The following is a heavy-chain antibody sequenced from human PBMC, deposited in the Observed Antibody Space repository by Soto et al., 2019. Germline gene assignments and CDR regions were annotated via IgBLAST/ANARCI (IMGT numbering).Heavy chain of an antibody. J-gene: IGHJ3*01. D-gene: IGHD3-3*01. V-gene: IGHV4-30-2*01. CDR3: ATYRKFFQT. Sequence: LSLTCAVSGGYISGGYYFWSWIRQPPGKGLEWIGFIYNSGSTYYNSSLKSRVTISVDRSKNHFFLNLTSVTAADTTVYYCATYRKFFQTWGQGTKVTVSS. CDR2: IYNSGST. CDR1: GGYISGGYYF.